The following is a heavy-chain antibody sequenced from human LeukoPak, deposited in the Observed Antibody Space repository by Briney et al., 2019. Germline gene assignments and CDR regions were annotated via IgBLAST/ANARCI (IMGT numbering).Heavy chain of an antibody. CDR2: ISSSATYI. J-gene: IGHJ6*02. D-gene: IGHD2-2*01. CDR3: ARILVVPAANYYYSYGMDV. CDR1: GFTFSDYN. V-gene: IGHV3-21*06. Sequence: GGSLRLSCAASGFTFSDYNMSWVRQAPGKGLEWVSSISSSATYIYYADSVKGRFTISRVNAKTSLSLQMNSLRAEDTAVYYCARILVVPAANYYYSYGMDVWGQGTTVTVSS.